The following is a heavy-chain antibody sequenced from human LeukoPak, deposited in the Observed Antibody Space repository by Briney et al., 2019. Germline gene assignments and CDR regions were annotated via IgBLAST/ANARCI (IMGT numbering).Heavy chain of an antibody. CDR2: INSDGKTT. J-gene: IGHJ4*02. CDR1: GFTLSSYW. CDR3: TRDITLTRGGRIDY. V-gene: IGHV3-74*01. Sequence: GSLRLSCAASGFTLSSYWMYWVRQAPGKGLVWVSRINSDGKTTNYADSVKGRFTISRDNAKNTLYLQMNSLRAEDTAVYYCTRDITLTRGGRIDYWGQGSLVTVSA. D-gene: IGHD3-10*01.